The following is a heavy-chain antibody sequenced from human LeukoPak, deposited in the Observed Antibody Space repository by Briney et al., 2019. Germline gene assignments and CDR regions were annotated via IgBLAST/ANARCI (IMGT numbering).Heavy chain of an antibody. J-gene: IGHJ3*02. Sequence: ASVKVSCKASGYTFTTYGISWVRQAPGQGLEWMGWISPYKGNAYHAQNLQGRVTMTTDTSTSTVYMEMRSLRSDDTAVYYCARDLGYCGGDCYHDTFDIWGQGTMVTVSS. CDR2: ISPYKGNA. V-gene: IGHV1-18*04. D-gene: IGHD2-21*02. CDR1: GYTFTTYG. CDR3: ARDLGYCGGDCYHDTFDI.